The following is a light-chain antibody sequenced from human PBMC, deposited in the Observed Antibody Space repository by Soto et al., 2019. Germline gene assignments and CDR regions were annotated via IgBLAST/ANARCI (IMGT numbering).Light chain of an antibody. V-gene: IGKV1-39*01. Sequence: DIQMTQSPSSLSASVGDRVTIPCRASQSISSYLNWYQQKPGKAPKLLIYAASSLQSGVPSRFSGSASGTDFTLTISSLQPKDFATYYCQQLYTFGQGNKLKIK. CDR1: QSISSY. CDR2: AAS. CDR3: QQLYT. J-gene: IGKJ2*01.